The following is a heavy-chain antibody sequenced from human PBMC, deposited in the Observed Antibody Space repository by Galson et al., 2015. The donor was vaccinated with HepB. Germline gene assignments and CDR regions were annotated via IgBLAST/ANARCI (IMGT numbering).Heavy chain of an antibody. J-gene: IGHJ4*02. D-gene: IGHD3-10*01. CDR2: IWYDGSNK. Sequence: SLRLSCAASGFTFSSYGMHWVRQAPGKGLEWVAVIWYDGSNKYYADSVKGRFTISRDNSKNTLYLQMNSLRAEDTAVYYCARDSRGSGSSFDYWGQGTLVTVSS. CDR1: GFTFSSYG. CDR3: ARDSRGSGSSFDY. V-gene: IGHV3-33*08.